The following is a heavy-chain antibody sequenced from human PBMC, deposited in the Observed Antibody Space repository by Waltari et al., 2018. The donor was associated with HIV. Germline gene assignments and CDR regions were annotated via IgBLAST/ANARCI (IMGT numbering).Heavy chain of an antibody. V-gene: IGHV5-51*01. CDR2: IYPVDSHA. CDR3: ATASTTSLFYYYGIDV. CDR1: GFSFGTYY. Sequence: EVHLVQSGAEARKPGESLKISCKGSGFSFGTYYIAWVRQMPGQGLEWMGIIYPVDSHAYYSPSFQGHVNISADKSITTAFLQWGELKASDTAVYYCATASTTSLFYYYGIDVWGQGTTVTV. D-gene: IGHD3-10*01. J-gene: IGHJ6*02.